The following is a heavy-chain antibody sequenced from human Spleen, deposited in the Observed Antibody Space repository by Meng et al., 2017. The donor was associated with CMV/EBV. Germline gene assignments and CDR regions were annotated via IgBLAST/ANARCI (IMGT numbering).Heavy chain of an antibody. J-gene: IGHJ5*02. V-gene: IGHV1-69*13. D-gene: IGHD3-3*01. Sequence: SVKVSCKASGGTFSSYAISWVRQAPGQGLEWMGGIIPIFGTANYAQKFQGRVTIIADEPTNTAYMELSSLRSEDTAVYYCARVAGGRDFWSGYLSWGQGTLVTVSS. CDR2: IIPIFGTA. CDR3: ARVAGGRDFWSGYLS. CDR1: GGTFSSYA.